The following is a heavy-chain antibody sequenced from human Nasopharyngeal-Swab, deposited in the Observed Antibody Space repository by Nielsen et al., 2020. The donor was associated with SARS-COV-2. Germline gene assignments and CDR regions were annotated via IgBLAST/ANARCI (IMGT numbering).Heavy chain of an antibody. J-gene: IGHJ3*02. CDR3: ARGVRYNWNPDAFDI. CDR2: IWYDGSNK. V-gene: IGHV3-33*01. Sequence: PGKGLEWVAVIWYDGSNKYYADSVKGRFTISRDNSKNTLYLQMNSLRAEGTAVYYCARGVRYNWNPDAFDIWGQGTMVTVSS. D-gene: IGHD1-1*01.